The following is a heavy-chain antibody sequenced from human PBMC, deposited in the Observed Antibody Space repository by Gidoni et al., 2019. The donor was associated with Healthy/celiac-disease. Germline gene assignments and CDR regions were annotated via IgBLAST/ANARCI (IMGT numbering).Heavy chain of an antibody. CDR1: GFTFRSYS. D-gene: IGHD4-17*01. CDR3: ARGGDYGDY. Sequence: EVQLVESGGGLVKPGGSQRLSCAASGFTFRSYSMNWVRQAPGKGLECVSSNGSSSSYINYADSVKGRFTISRDNAKNSLYLQMNSLRAGDTAVYYCARGGDYGDYWGQGTLVTVSS. V-gene: IGHV3-21*01. J-gene: IGHJ4*02. CDR2: NGSSSSYI.